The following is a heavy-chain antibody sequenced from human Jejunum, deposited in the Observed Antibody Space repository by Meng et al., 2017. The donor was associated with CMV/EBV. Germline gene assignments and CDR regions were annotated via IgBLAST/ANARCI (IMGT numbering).Heavy chain of an antibody. Sequence: CKASGSTFSNSATSWVRQAPGQGLEWMGNIIPVFDKTNYAQKFQGRVTITADRSTNTAYMELSSLRSDDTAIYYCAGGLGGTIDYWGQGTLVTVFS. CDR3: AGGLGGTIDY. J-gene: IGHJ4*02. D-gene: IGHD1-26*01. V-gene: IGHV1-69*04. CDR2: IIPVFDKT. CDR1: GSTFSNSA.